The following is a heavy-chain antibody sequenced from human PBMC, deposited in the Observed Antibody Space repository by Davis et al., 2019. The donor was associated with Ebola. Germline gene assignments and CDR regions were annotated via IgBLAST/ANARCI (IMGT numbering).Heavy chain of an antibody. CDR1: GFPFSSHW. CDR3: ARKWTLAESTNWYLDR. D-gene: IGHD5/OR15-5a*01. V-gene: IGHV3-7*01. J-gene: IGHJ2*01. CDR2: IKHDESER. Sequence: GESLKISCAASGFPFSSHWMTWVRQTPGKRLEWVANIKHDESERYYVDSVKGRFTISRDNAKNLVFLQMNSLRVEDSGVYFCARKWTLAESTNWYLDRWGRGTLVTVSS.